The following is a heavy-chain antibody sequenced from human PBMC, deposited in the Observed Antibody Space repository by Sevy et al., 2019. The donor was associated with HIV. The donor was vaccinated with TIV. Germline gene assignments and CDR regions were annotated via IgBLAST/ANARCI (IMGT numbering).Heavy chain of an antibody. CDR1: GYTFTAYF. D-gene: IGHD5-18*01. J-gene: IGHJ4*02. CDR2: INPNSGDT. V-gene: IGHV1-2*02. Sequence: ASVKVSCKASGYTFTAYFIHWVRQAPGQGLEWMGWINPNSGDTNYAPKFQGRVTVTRDTSIGKAYMELSRLRSDDTAVYYCASPGGYRYGSLLDYWGQGTLVTVSS. CDR3: ASPGGYRYGSLLDY.